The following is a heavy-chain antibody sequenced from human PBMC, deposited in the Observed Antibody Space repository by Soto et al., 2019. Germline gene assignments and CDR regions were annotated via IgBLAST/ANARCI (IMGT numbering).Heavy chain of an antibody. CDR3: AGSSCGGDCSVLCNYYGMDV. CDR1: GYTFSSYG. D-gene: IGHD2-21*02. Sequence: QVQLVQSGAEVKKPGASVKVSCTASGYTFSSYGISWGRQAPGQGLEWMGWISAYNGNTTYAQKLQYRVTMTTDTSTSTAYVEQSTLTAYDTAMYYCAGSSCGGDCSVLCNYYGMDVWGQGTMVTVSS. J-gene: IGHJ6*02. CDR2: ISAYNGNT. V-gene: IGHV1-18*01.